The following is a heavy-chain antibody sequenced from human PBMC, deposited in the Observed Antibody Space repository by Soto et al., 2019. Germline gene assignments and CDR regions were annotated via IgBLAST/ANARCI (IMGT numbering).Heavy chain of an antibody. D-gene: IGHD6-19*01. CDR2: TYYRSKWYN. V-gene: IGHV6-1*01. Sequence: PSQTLSLTCAISGDSVSSNSAAWNWIRQSPSRGLEWLGRTYYRSKWYNDYAVSVKSRITINPDTSKNQFSLQLNSVTPEDTAVYYCARDPWVAVAGWDAFDIWGQGTMVTVSS. CDR1: GDSVSSNSAA. J-gene: IGHJ3*02. CDR3: ARDPWVAVAGWDAFDI.